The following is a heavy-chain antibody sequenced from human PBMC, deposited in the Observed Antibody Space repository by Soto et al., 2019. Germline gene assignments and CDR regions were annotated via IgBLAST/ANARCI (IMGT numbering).Heavy chain of an antibody. Sequence: PSETLSLTCTVSGGSITNYYWSWIRQPAGKRLEWIGRMYTKERTNYNLSFKSRVTMSVDTSKNQFSLKLNAATAADTAVYYCARDDYKDGGNNWFDPWGQGTLVTVSS. CDR1: GGSITNYY. D-gene: IGHD3-16*01. V-gene: IGHV4-4*07. J-gene: IGHJ5*02. CDR2: MYTKERT. CDR3: ARDDYKDGGNNWFDP.